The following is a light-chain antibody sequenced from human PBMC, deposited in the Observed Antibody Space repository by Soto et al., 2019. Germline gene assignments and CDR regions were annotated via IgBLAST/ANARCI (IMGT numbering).Light chain of an antibody. CDR1: QSVTNW. CDR2: KSS. V-gene: IGKV1-5*03. Sequence: DLQMTQSPSTLSASVGDRVTITCRASQSVTNWLAWYQQKPGKAPKLLIYKSSSLQSVVPSRFSGSGSGTEFTLTISSLQPDDFATYYCQQYYGFPVTFGGGTKVEIK. CDR3: QQYYGFPVT. J-gene: IGKJ4*01.